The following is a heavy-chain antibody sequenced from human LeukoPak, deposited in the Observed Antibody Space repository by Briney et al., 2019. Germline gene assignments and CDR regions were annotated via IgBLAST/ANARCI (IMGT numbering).Heavy chain of an antibody. CDR1: GGSISSNF. J-gene: IGHJ5*02. D-gene: IGHD6-13*01. CDR2: IYDNGST. Sequence: SETLSLTCTVSGGSISSNFWNWVRQPPGKGLEWIGFIYDNGSTKYSPSLKSRVTMSVDTSKQQFSLKLSSVTAADTAVYYCARASGSSWYIDWFDPWGQGTLVTVSS. V-gene: IGHV4-59*01. CDR3: ARASGSSWYIDWFDP.